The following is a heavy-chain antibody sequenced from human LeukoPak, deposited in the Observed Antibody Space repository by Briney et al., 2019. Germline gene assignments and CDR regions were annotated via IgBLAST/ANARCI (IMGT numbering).Heavy chain of an antibody. CDR1: GGSISSGGYY. D-gene: IGHD3-10*01. CDR3: ARGLFNSLPVRGYYFDY. J-gene: IGHJ4*02. CDR2: IYYSGST. Sequence: SQTLSLTCTVSGGSISSGGYYWSWIRQHPGKGXXXXGYIYYSGSTYYNPSLKSRVTISVDTSKNQFSLKLSSVTAADTAVYYCARGLFNSLPVRGYYFDYWGQGTLVTVSS. V-gene: IGHV4-31*03.